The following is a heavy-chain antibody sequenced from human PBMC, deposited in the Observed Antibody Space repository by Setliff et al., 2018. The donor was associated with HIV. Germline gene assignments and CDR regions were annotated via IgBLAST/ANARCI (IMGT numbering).Heavy chain of an antibody. CDR1: GGSISSSSYY. CDR2: IYYSGST. D-gene: IGHD4-17*01. J-gene: IGHJ5*02. Sequence: SETLSLTCTVSGGSISSSSYYLGWIRQPPGKGLEWIGSIYYSGSTYYNPSLKSRVTISVDTSKNQFSLKLSSVTAADTAVYYCARHPDYGEGWFDPWGQGTLVTVSS. CDR3: ARHPDYGEGWFDP. V-gene: IGHV4-39*01.